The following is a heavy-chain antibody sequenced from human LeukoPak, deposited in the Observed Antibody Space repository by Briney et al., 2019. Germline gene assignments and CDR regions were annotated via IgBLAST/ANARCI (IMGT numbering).Heavy chain of an antibody. CDR3: ARDTESRWFYG. D-gene: IGHD6-13*01. V-gene: IGHV4-61*01. J-gene: IGHJ4*02. CDR2: IYDSVNT. Sequence: PSETLSLTCTVSGGSVSSGTYYWSWIRQPPGKGLEYIGYIYDSVNTNYNPSLKSRATISIDTSKNQFSLKLSSVTAADTAVYYCARDTESRWFYGWGQGTQVTVSS. CDR1: GGSVSSGTYY.